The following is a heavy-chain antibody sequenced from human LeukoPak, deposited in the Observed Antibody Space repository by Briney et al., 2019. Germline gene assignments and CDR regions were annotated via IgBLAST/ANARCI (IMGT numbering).Heavy chain of an antibody. D-gene: IGHD2-21*02. V-gene: IGHV4-4*07. CDR1: GGAISTFY. Sequence: PSETLSLTCSVSGGAISTFYWIWIRQPTGKGLEWIGCIQNSGSTEYNPSLESRVTMSVDTSKNQFSLELGSVTAADTALYYCARGWGPAYCGGDCHRHFDYWGQGILVTVSS. CDR3: ARGWGPAYCGGDCHRHFDY. J-gene: IGHJ4*02. CDR2: IQNSGST.